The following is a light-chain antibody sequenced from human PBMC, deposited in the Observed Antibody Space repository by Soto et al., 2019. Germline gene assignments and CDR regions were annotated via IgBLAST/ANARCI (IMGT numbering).Light chain of an antibody. Sequence: EIVLTQSPGTLSLSPWERATLFCRASQSFTTSQLAWYQQRPGQAPRVLIFGASRRATGIPDRFSGSGSGTDFTLTISRLEPEDSAVYYCQQYASSPRTFGQGTKVDI. V-gene: IGKV3-20*01. CDR1: QSFTTSQ. CDR2: GAS. J-gene: IGKJ1*01. CDR3: QQYASSPRT.